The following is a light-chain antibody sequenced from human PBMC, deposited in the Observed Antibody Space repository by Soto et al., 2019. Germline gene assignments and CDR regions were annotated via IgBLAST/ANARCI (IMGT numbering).Light chain of an antibody. CDR3: QQYGSSSTWT. CDR2: GAS. CDR1: QSVSSSY. J-gene: IGKJ1*01. Sequence: EIVLTQSPGTLSLSPGERATLSCRASQSVSSSYLAWYQQKPGQAPRLLIYGASGRATGIPDRFSGSGSGKDFTLTISRLEPEDFAVYYCQQYGSSSTWTFGQGTKVEIK. V-gene: IGKV3-20*01.